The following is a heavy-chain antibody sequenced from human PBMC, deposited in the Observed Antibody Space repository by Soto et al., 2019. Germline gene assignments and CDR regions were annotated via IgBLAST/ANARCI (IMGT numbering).Heavy chain of an antibody. CDR1: GFTFSSYA. CDR3: AKCSSYYYDSSGYYPLDY. D-gene: IGHD3-22*01. CDR2: ISGSGGST. V-gene: IGHV3-23*01. J-gene: IGHJ4*02. Sequence: EVQLLESGGGLVQPGGSLRLYCAASGFTFSSYAMSWVRQAPGKGLEWVSAISGSGGSTYYADSVKGRFTISRDNSKNTLYLQMNSLRAEDTAVYYCAKCSSYYYDSSGYYPLDYWGQGTLVTVSS.